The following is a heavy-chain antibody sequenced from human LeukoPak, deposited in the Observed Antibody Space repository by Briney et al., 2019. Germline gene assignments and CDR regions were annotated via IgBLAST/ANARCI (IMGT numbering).Heavy chain of an antibody. V-gene: IGHV1-2*02. J-gene: IGHJ5*02. CDR1: GYTFTGYY. CDR2: INPNSGGT. D-gene: IGHD4/OR15-4a*01. CDR3: ARVGGGLWPAFDP. Sequence: ASVKVSCKASGYTFTGYYMHWVRQAPGQGLEWMGWINPNSGGTNYAQKFQGRVTMTRATSISTAYMELSRLRSDDTAVYYCARVGGGLWPAFDPWGQGTLVTVSS.